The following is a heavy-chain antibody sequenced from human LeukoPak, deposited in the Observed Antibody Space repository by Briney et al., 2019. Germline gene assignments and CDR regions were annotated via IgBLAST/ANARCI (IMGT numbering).Heavy chain of an antibody. CDR3: ARGHDYSNYLPFDY. CDR2: ISAYNGNT. J-gene: IGHJ4*02. Sequence: GASVKVSCKASEYTFTNYDINWVRQATGQGLEWTGWISAYNGNTNYAQKLQGRVTMTTDTSTSTAYMELRSLRSDDTAVYYCARGHDYSNYLPFDYWGQGTLVTVSS. V-gene: IGHV1-18*04. CDR1: EYTFTNYD. D-gene: IGHD4-11*01.